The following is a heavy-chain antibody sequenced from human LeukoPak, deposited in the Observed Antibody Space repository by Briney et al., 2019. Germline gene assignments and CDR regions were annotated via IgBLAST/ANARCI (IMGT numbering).Heavy chain of an antibody. Sequence: GGSLRLSCVVSGFTVSNNYMSWVRQAPRKGLEWVSLIYSGGSTYYADSVKGRFTISRDNSKNTVYLQMNSLRAEDTAMYYCARQMTPHGNFDYWGQGTLVTVSS. CDR3: ARQMTPHGNFDY. D-gene: IGHD1-26*01. V-gene: IGHV3-66*04. J-gene: IGHJ4*02. CDR1: GFTVSNNY. CDR2: IYSGGST.